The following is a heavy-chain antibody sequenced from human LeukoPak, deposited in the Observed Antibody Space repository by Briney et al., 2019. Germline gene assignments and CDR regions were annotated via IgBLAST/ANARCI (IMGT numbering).Heavy chain of an antibody. D-gene: IGHD4-11*01. CDR2: IYSSGST. CDR3: ARGRTVTTGIDY. J-gene: IGHJ4*02. Sequence: PSETLSLTCTVSGGSISGYYWSWIRQPPGKGLEWIGYIYSSGSTNYNPSLKSRVTISIDTSKNQFSLKLSSVTAADTAVYYCARGRTVTTGIDYWGQGTLVTVSS. CDR1: GGSISGYY. V-gene: IGHV4-59*01.